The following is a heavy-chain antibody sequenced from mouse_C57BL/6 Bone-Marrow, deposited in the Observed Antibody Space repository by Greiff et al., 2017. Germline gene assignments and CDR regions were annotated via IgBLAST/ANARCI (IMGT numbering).Heavy chain of an antibody. CDR1: GFTFSSYG. J-gene: IGHJ2*01. CDR3: ARRGGNYVDY. V-gene: IGHV5-6*01. CDR2: ISSGGSYT. Sequence: DVQLVESGGDLVKPGGSLKLSCAASGFTFSSYGMSWVRQTPDKRLEWVATISSGGSYTYYPDSVKGRFTISRDNAKNTLYLQMSSLKSEDTAMYYCARRGGNYVDYWGQGTTLTVSS.